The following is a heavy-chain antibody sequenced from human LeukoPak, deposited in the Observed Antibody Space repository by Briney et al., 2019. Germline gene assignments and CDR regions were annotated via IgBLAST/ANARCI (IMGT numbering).Heavy chain of an antibody. CDR2: TDT. V-gene: IGHV3-23*05. J-gene: IGHJ4*02. CDR3: AKLGRGYNWYYFDY. D-gene: IGHD5-24*01. Sequence: GGSLRHSCAASGFTFSNYAMSWVRQAPGKGLEWVSSTDTYFADSVKGRFTISRDNSKNTLFLQMNSLRAEDTAIYYCAKLGRGYNWYYFDYWGQGTLVTVSS. CDR1: GFTFSNYA.